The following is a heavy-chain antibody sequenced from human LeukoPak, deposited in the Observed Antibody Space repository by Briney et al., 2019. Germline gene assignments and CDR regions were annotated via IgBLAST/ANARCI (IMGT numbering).Heavy chain of an antibody. CDR1: GYSFTNYW. Sequence: PGESLKISCKGSGYSFTNYWIGCVRQMPGKGLEWMGIIYPGDSDTRYSPSFQGQVTISADKSISTAYLQWSSLKASDTAMYYCARRTDRSFWYLDYWGQGTLVTVSS. V-gene: IGHV5-51*01. J-gene: IGHJ4*02. CDR3: ARRTDRSFWYLDY. CDR2: IYPGDSDT.